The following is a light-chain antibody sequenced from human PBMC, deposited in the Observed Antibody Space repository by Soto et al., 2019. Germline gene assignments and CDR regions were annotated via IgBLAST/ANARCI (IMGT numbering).Light chain of an antibody. CDR2: EVS. CDR3: SSYTSSSTLLI. Sequence: QSALTQPASVSGSAGQSITISCTGTSSDVGGYKYVSWYQHHPGKAPKLMIYEVSSRPSGVSYRFSGSKSGNTASLTISGLQAEDEADYYCSSYTSSSTLLIFGTGTKLTVL. CDR1: SSDVGGYKY. J-gene: IGLJ1*01. V-gene: IGLV2-14*01.